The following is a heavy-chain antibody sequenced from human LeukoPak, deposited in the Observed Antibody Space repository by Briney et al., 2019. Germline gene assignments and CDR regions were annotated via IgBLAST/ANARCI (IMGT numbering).Heavy chain of an antibody. D-gene: IGHD3-22*01. CDR1: GFTFSSYA. V-gene: IGHV3-30*04. J-gene: IGHJ4*02. CDR2: ISYDGSNK. Sequence: GGSLRLSCAASGFTFSSYAMHWVRQAPGKGLEWVAVISYDGSNKYYADSVKGRFTISRDNSKNTLYLQMNSLRAEDTAVYYCARGYYYDSSGYTASRRWGQGTLVTVSS. CDR3: ARGYYYDSSGYTASRR.